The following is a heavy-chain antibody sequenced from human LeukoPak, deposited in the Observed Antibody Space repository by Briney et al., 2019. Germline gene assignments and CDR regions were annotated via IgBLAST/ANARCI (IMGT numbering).Heavy chain of an antibody. J-gene: IGHJ6*02. CDR2: VYYRGST. Sequence: PSETLSLTCTVSGGSISSYFWNWIRPSPGKGLEWVGYVYYRGSTNYNPPLKSRVTISVDTSKNQFSLELSSVTAADTAVYYCARDMTRAVPIPGTYYYAYAMDVWGQGTTVTVSS. CDR1: GGSISSYF. V-gene: IGHV4-59*01. CDR3: ARDMTRAVPIPGTYYYAYAMDV. D-gene: IGHD6-13*01.